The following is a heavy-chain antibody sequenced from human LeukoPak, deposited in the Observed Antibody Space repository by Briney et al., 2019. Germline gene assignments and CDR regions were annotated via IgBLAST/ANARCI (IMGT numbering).Heavy chain of an antibody. D-gene: IGHD4-17*01. Sequence: GGSLRLSCAASGFTFSSYSMNWVRQAPGKGLEWVSSISSSSSYIYYADSVKGRFTISRDNAKNSLYLQMNSLRAEDTAVYYCARDGGLYGDSAFDIWGQGTMVTVSS. V-gene: IGHV3-21*01. J-gene: IGHJ3*02. CDR1: GFTFSSYS. CDR2: ISSSSSYI. CDR3: ARDGGLYGDSAFDI.